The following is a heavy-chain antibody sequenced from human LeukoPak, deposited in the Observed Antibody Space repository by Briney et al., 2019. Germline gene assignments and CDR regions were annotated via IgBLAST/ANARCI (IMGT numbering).Heavy chain of an antibody. CDR2: IRYDGSNK. D-gene: IGHD3-10*01. V-gene: IGHV3-30*02. CDR1: GFTFSSYG. CDR3: ARDSGRFGELRIFDNWFDP. J-gene: IGHJ5*02. Sequence: GGSLRLSCAASGFTFSSYGMHWVRQAPGKGLEWVAFIRYDGSNKYYADSVKGRFTISRDNSKNTLYLQMNSLRSEDTAVYYCARDSGRFGELRIFDNWFDPWGQGTLVTVSS.